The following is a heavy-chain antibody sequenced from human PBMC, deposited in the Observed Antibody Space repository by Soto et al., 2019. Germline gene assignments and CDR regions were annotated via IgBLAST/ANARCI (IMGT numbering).Heavy chain of an antibody. CDR3: ASDLNVLRFLEWPLGAFDI. J-gene: IGHJ3*02. V-gene: IGHV1-46*01. D-gene: IGHD3-3*01. CDR2: INPSGGST. Sequence: GASVKVSCKASGYTFTSDYMHWVRQAPGQGLEWMGIINPSGGSTSYAQKFQGRVTMTRDTSTSTVYMELSSLRSEDTAVYYCASDLNVLRFLEWPLGAFDIWGQGTMVTASS. CDR1: GYTFTSDY.